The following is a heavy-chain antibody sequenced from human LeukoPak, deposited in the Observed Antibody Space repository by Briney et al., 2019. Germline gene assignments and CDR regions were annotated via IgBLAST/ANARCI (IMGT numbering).Heavy chain of an antibody. CDR1: GGSISSYY. V-gene: IGHV4-59*01. D-gene: IGHD3-22*01. Sequence: SETLSLTCTVSGGSISSYYWSWIRQPPGKGLEWIGYIYYSGSTNYNPSLKSRVTISVDTSKNQFSLKLSSVTAADTAVYYCARAFGLYDSSGYSPGPLQWYFDLWGRGTLVTVSS. J-gene: IGHJ2*01. CDR3: ARAFGLYDSSGYSPGPLQWYFDL. CDR2: IYYSGST.